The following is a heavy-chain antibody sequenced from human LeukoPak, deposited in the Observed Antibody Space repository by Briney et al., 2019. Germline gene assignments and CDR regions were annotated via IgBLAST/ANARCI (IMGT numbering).Heavy chain of an antibody. CDR3: AKSQIANYYDSSGYSPETDY. V-gene: IGHV3-30*18. CDR2: ISYDGSNK. J-gene: IGHJ4*02. D-gene: IGHD3-22*01. Sequence: PGGSLRLSCAASGFTFSSYGMHWVRQAPGKGLEWVAVISYDGSNKYYADSVKGRFTISRDNSKNTLYLQMNSLRTEDTAVYYRAKSQIANYYDSSGYSPETDYWGQGTLVTVSS. CDR1: GFTFSSYG.